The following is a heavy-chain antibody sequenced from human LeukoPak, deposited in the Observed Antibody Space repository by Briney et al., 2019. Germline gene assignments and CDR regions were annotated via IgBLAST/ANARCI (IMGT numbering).Heavy chain of an antibody. CDR2: ISYDGSNK. CDR3: ARDWGTVRYYYYYMDV. J-gene: IGHJ6*03. D-gene: IGHD4-11*01. V-gene: IGHV3-30-3*01. CDR1: GFTFSSYA. Sequence: PGRSLRLSCAASGFTFSSYAMHWVRQAPGKGLEWVAVISYDGSNKYYADSVKGRFTISRDNSKNTLYLQMNSLRAEDTAVYYCARDWGTVRYYYYYMDVWGKGTTVTVSS.